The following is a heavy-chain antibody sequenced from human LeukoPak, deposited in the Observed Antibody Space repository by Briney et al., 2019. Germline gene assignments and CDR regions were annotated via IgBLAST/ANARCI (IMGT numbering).Heavy chain of an antibody. CDR3: AADLNYYDSSGSGDY. CDR2: IVVGSGNT. CDR1: GFTFTSSA. D-gene: IGHD3-22*01. Sequence: SVKVSCKASGFTFTSSAMQWVRQARGQRLEWIGWIVVGSGNTNYAQKFQERVAITRDMSTSTAYMELTSLRSEDTAVYYCAADLNYYDSSGSGDYWGQGTLVTVSS. J-gene: IGHJ4*02. V-gene: IGHV1-58*02.